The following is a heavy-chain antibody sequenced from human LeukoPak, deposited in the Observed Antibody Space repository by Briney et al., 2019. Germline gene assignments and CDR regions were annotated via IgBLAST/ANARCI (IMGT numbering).Heavy chain of an antibody. CDR1: GYSISRGYS. CDR2: IYHSGST. Sequence: SKTLSLTCTVSGYSISRGYSWGWIRQPPGKGLEWIGNIYHSGSTNYSPSLKSRVTISVDTSKNQFSLKLSSVTAADTAVYFCAREDYYNSGGYYLDYWGQGTLVTVSS. J-gene: IGHJ4*02. D-gene: IGHD3-22*01. V-gene: IGHV4-38-2*02. CDR3: AREDYYNSGGYYLDY.